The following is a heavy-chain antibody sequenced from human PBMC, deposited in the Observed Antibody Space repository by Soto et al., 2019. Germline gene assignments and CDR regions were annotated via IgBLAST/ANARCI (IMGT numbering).Heavy chain of an antibody. CDR3: ARDLWGYCGADCYPLDV. Sequence: SDTLALTCTVSCGSIISYYWSWIRQPPGKGLEWIGYMYNTGSTIYNPSLKSRVTISVDTSKNQFSLKLNSVTAADTAVYYCARDLWGYCGADCYPLDVWGQGTTVTVS. CDR2: MYNTGST. CDR1: CGSIISYY. V-gene: IGHV4-59*01. D-gene: IGHD2-21*02. J-gene: IGHJ6*02.